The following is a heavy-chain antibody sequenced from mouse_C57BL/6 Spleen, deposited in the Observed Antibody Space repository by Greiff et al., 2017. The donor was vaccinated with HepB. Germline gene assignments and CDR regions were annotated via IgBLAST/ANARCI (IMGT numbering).Heavy chain of an antibody. J-gene: IGHJ2*01. Sequence: VQLQQSGAELVRPGASVKLSCTASGFNIKDDYMHWVKQRPEQGLEWIGWIDPENGDTEYASKFQGKATITADTSSNTAYLQLSSLTSEDTAVYYYTTGGLGYWGQGTTLTVSS. D-gene: IGHD3-1*01. V-gene: IGHV14-4*01. CDR2: IDPENGDT. CDR1: GFNIKDDY. CDR3: TTGGLGY.